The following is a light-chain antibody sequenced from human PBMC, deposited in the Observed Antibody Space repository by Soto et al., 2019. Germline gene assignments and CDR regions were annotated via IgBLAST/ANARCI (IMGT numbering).Light chain of an antibody. Sequence: IVLTYSPATLSLFPGERAALSCGASQSVRAYLAWYQQKPGQAPRLLISNASNRATGIPARFSGSGSGTDFTLTISSLEAEDFAVYYCHQRSSWPRTFGGGTKVDIK. CDR3: HQRSSWPRT. CDR1: QSVRAY. CDR2: NAS. J-gene: IGKJ4*01. V-gene: IGKV3-11*01.